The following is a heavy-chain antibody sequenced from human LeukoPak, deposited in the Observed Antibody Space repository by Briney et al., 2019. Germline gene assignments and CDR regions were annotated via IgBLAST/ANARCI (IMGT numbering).Heavy chain of an antibody. Sequence: SLKVSCTTSVGTSTTYAITWVRHAPGQGREWMGKIIPISGTTNYAQNFQGRGTFDADESTSTAYMELSSLRSEDTALYYCARKLRLGGNWFDPWGQGTLVTVSS. V-gene: IGHV1-69*13. CDR3: ARKLRLGGNWFDP. CDR2: IIPISGTT. CDR1: VGTSTTYA. J-gene: IGHJ5*02. D-gene: IGHD1-26*01.